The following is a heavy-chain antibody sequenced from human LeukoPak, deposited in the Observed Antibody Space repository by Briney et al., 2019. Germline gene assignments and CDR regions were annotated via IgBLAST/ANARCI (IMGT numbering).Heavy chain of an antibody. CDR1: GGSISSYY. CDR2: IYYSGST. Sequence: SETLFLTCTVSGGSISSYYWSWIRQPPGKGLEWIGYIYYSGSTNYNPSRKSRLTISVDTSKNQFSLKLSSVTAADTAVYYCARAMGNPYYDYWGQGNLVTVSP. CDR3: ARAMGNPYYDY. V-gene: IGHV4-59*01. D-gene: IGHD1-14*01. J-gene: IGHJ4*02.